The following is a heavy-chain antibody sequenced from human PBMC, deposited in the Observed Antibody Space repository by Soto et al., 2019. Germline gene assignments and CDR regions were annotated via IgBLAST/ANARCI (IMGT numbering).Heavy chain of an antibody. J-gene: IGHJ5*02. V-gene: IGHV1-69*12. CDR3: ARVSLLDSGGNSDPP. Sequence: QVQLVQSGAEVKKPGSSVKVSCKASGGTFSSYAISWVRQAPGQGLEWMGGIIPIFGTANYAQKFQGRVTIXXAXSTXTAYMELSSLRSEDTAVYYCARVSLLDSGGNSDPPWGQGTLVTVSS. D-gene: IGHD2-21*02. CDR2: IIPIFGTA. CDR1: GGTFSSYA.